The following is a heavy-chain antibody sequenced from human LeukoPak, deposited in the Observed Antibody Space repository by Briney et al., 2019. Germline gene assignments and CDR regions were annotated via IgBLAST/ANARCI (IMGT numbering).Heavy chain of an antibody. D-gene: IGHD6-19*01. CDR2: ISSSGYST. Sequence: GGSLRLSCAASGFTFNNYAMTWVRQAPGKGLEWVSTISSSGYSTYYADSVKGRFTISRDNSKNTLYLQLNSLRAEDTTVYYCAKTTHASDSSGWYNHFDYWGQGTVVTVSS. CDR1: GFTFNNYA. J-gene: IGHJ4*02. V-gene: IGHV3-23*01. CDR3: AKTTHASDSSGWYNHFDY.